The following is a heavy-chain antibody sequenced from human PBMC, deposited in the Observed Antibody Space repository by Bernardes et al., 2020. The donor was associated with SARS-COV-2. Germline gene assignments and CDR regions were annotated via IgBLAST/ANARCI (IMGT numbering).Heavy chain of an antibody. CDR3: ARYINYGDYVYYGMDV. V-gene: IGHV3-48*01. CDR2: ISSSSSTI. D-gene: IGHD4-17*01. Sequence: GGSLRLSCAASGFTFSSYSMNWVRQAPGKGLEWVSYISSSSSTIYYADSVKGRFTISRDNAKNSLYLQMNSLRAEDTAVYYCARYINYGDYVYYGMDVWGQGTTVTVSS. J-gene: IGHJ6*02. CDR1: GFTFSSYS.